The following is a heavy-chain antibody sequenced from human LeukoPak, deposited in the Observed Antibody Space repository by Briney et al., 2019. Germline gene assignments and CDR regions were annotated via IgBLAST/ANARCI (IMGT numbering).Heavy chain of an antibody. Sequence: ASVKVSCKASGGTFSSYTISWVRQAPGQGLEWMGRIIPILGVANYAQKFQGGVTITADKSTSTAYMELSSLRSEDTAVYYCARADGGPIFGGTDVWGQGTTVTVSS. CDR2: IIPILGVA. CDR1: GGTFSSYT. V-gene: IGHV1-69*02. J-gene: IGHJ6*02. CDR3: ARADGGPIFGGTDV. D-gene: IGHD3-3*01.